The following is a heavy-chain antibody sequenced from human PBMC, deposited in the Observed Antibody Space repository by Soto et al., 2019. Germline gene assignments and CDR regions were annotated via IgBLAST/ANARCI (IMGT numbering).Heavy chain of an antibody. CDR2: ISGSGGST. CDR3: AKAVAAAGLYFDY. Sequence: GGSLRLSCAASGFTFSSYAMSWVRQAPGKGLEWVSAISGSGGSTYYADSVKGRFTISRDNSKNTLYLQMNSPRAEDTAVYYCAKAVAAAGLYFDYWGQGTLVTVSS. CDR1: GFTFSSYA. V-gene: IGHV3-23*01. D-gene: IGHD6-13*01. J-gene: IGHJ4*02.